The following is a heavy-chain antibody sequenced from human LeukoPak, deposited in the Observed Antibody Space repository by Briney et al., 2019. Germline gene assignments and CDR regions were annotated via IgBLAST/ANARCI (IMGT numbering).Heavy chain of an antibody. CDR1: GYTFTGYY. V-gene: IGHV1-2*02. CDR3: AGYTYYDFWSGSLIDYYYYYGMDV. J-gene: IGHJ6*02. Sequence: ASVKVSCKASGYTFTGYYMHWVRQAPGQGLEWMGWINPNSGGTNYAQKFQGRVTMTRDTSISTAYMELSRLRSDDTAVYYCAGYTYYDFWSGSLIDYYYYYGMDVWGQGTTVTVSS. D-gene: IGHD3-3*01. CDR2: INPNSGGT.